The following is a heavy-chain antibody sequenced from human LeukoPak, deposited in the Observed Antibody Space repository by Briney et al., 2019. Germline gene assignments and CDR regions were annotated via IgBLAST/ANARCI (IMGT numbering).Heavy chain of an antibody. D-gene: IGHD6-19*01. CDR2: FDPEDGET. Sequence: ASVKVSCKVSGYTLTELSMHWLRQAPGKGLEWMVGFDPEDGETIYAQKFQGRVTMTEDTSTDTAYMELSSLRSEDTAVYYCATDQIAVAGSSYFDYWGQGTLVTVSS. CDR1: GYTLTELS. V-gene: IGHV1-24*01. J-gene: IGHJ4*02. CDR3: ATDQIAVAGSSYFDY.